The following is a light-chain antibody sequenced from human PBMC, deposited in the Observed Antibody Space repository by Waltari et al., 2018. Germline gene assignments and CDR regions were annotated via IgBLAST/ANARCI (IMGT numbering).Light chain of an antibody. J-gene: IGKJ1*01. CDR2: GAS. V-gene: IGKV1-16*02. Sequence: DIQMTQSPSSLSASVGDRVTITCRAGQGISNSLAWFQQKPGKAPKSLIYGASSLQSGVPSKFSGSGSGTDFTLTISSLQAEDVAVYYCQQYYATPPWTFGQGTKVEIK. CDR1: QGISNS. CDR3: QQYYATPPWT.